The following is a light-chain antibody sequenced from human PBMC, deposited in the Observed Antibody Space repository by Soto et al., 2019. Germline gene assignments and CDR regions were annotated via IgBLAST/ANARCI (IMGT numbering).Light chain of an antibody. Sequence: EIVLTQSPATLSLSPGERATLSCRASQSVSSNYLAWYQQKPGQPPRLLIYGASSRATGIPARFSGSGSGTDFTLTISRLEPEDFAVYYCQQYSGSSGTFDQGTKLEIK. CDR3: QQYSGSSGT. V-gene: IGKV3-20*01. CDR1: QSVSSNY. CDR2: GAS. J-gene: IGKJ1*01.